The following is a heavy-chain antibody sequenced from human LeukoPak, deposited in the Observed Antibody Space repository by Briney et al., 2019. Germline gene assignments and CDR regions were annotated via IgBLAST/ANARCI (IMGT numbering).Heavy chain of an antibody. J-gene: IGHJ6*02. CDR3: TTKGPLWHFGMDV. CDR2: IKSKTDGETT. CDR1: GFTFSNAW. Sequence: GGSLRLSCAASGFTFSNAWMSWVRQAPGKGLEWVGRIKSKTDGETTDYAAPVKGRFTISRDDSKNTLYLQMNSLKTEDTAVYYCTTKGPLWHFGMDVWGQGTTVTVSS. D-gene: IGHD5-18*01. V-gene: IGHV3-15*01.